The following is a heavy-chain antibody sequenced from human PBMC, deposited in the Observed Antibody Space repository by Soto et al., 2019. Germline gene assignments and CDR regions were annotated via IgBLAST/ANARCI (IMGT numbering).Heavy chain of an antibody. CDR2: IYYSGST. D-gene: IGHD2-21*02. J-gene: IGHJ2*01. Sequence: QVQLQESGPGLVKPSRTLSLTCTVSGGSISSGGYYWSWIRQHPGKGLEWIGYIYYSGSTYYNPSLKSRVTISVDTSKNQFSLKLSSVTAADTAVYYCARVVVTTGRSWYFDLWGRGTLVTVSS. CDR3: ARVVVTTGRSWYFDL. CDR1: GGSISSGGYY. V-gene: IGHV4-31*03.